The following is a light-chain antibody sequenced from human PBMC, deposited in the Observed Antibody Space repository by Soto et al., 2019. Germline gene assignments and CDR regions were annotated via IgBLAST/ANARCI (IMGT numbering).Light chain of an antibody. Sequence: DIVMTQSPDSLAVSLGERATINCKSSQSVLNSSNKKSDLAWYQQKPGQPPNLLIYWASIRESGVPERFSGSGSGTDFTLTXXSLQAEDVXXXXXXXYXXTPRTFGQGTKVEIK. CDR2: WAS. CDR1: QSVLNSSNKKSD. CDR3: XXYXXTPRT. V-gene: IGKV4-1*01. J-gene: IGKJ1*01.